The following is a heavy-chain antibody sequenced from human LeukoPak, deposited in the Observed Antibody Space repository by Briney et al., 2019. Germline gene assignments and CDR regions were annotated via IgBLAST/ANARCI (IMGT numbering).Heavy chain of an antibody. Sequence: SETLSLTCTVSGGSINSYYWSWIRQPPGKGLEWIGYIYYSGSTNYNPSLKSRVTISVDTSKNQFSLKLSSVTAADTAVYYCARVGYSYGYVWWGQGTLVTVSS. CDR2: IYYSGST. D-gene: IGHD5-18*01. J-gene: IGHJ4*02. CDR1: GGSINSYY. CDR3: ARVGYSYGYVW. V-gene: IGHV4-59*12.